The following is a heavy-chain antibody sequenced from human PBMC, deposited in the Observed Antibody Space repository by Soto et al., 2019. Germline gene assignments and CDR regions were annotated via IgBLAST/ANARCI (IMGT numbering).Heavy chain of an antibody. CDR2: IYYSGST. D-gene: IGHD6-13*01. CDR1: GGSISSGGYY. CDR3: ARDRARVAAAGGWFAP. Sequence: PSETLSLTCTVSGGSISSGGYYWSWIRQHPGKGLEWIGYIYYSGSTYYNPSLKSRVTISVDTSKNQFSLKLSSVTAADTAVYYCARDRARVAAAGGWFAPWGQGTLVTVSS. J-gene: IGHJ5*02. V-gene: IGHV4-31*03.